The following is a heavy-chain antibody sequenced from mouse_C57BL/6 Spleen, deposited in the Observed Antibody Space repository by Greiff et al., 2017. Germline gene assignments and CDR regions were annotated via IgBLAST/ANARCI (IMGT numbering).Heavy chain of an antibody. CDR2: IYPGDGDT. J-gene: IGHJ2*01. D-gene: IGHD2-4*01. Sequence: VQLQQSGAELVKPGASVKISCKASGYAFSSYWMNWVKQRPGKGLEWIGQIYPGDGDTNYNGKFKGKATLTADKSSSTAYMQLSSLTSEDSAVYFCARSGDYDPFYYFDYWGQGTTLTVSS. CDR1: GYAFSSYW. CDR3: ARSGDYDPFYYFDY. V-gene: IGHV1-80*01.